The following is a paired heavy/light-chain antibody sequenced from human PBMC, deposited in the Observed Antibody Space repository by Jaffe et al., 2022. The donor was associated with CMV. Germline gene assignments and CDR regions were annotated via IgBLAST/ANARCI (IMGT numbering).Heavy chain of an antibody. V-gene: IGHV3-23*01. CDR1: GFIFRTNA. CDR2: ISSTGGST. CDR3: AKYCSNSICNGPGVNYYGMDV. Sequence: EVQLLESGGGLVQPGGSLRLSCAASGFIFRTNAMSWVRQAPGKGLEWVSSISSTGGSTYYADSVKGRFTISRDNSNNMVYLQMNSLRADDTAVYYCAKYCSNSICNGPGVNYYGMDVWGQGTTVTVSS. J-gene: IGHJ6*02. D-gene: IGHD2-2*01.
Light chain of an antibody. J-gene: IGKJ4*01. Sequence: EIVLTQSPGTLSLSPGERATLSCRASQSVSSTYLAWYQQKPGQAPRLLIYGVSNRATGIPDRFSGSGSRTDFTLTITRLEPDDFAVYYCQQYDTSSLTFGGGTKVEIK. V-gene: IGKV3-20*01. CDR2: GVS. CDR1: QSVSSTY. CDR3: QQYDTSSLT.